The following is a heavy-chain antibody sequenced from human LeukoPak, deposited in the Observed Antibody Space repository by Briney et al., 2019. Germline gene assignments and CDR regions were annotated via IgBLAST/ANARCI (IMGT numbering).Heavy chain of an antibody. CDR3: AKTRGGLWTGAFDI. D-gene: IGHD3-16*01. V-gene: IGHV3-23*01. CDR2: ISGSGGST. CDR1: GFTFSSYA. J-gene: IGHJ3*02. Sequence: QTSGSLRLSCAASGFTFSSYAMSWVRQAPGKGLEWVSTISGSGGSTYYADSVKGRFTISRDNSKNTLYLQMNSLRAEDTAVYYCAKTRGGLWTGAFDIWGQGTMVTVSS.